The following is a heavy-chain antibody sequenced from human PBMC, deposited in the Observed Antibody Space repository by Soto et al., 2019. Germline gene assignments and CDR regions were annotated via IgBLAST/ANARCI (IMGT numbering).Heavy chain of an antibody. J-gene: IGHJ6*02. V-gene: IGHV4-39*01. CDR2: IYYSGST. D-gene: IGHD6-19*01. Sequence: SETLSLTCTVSGGSISSSGYYWGWIRQPPGKGLEWIGSIYYSGSTYYNPSLKSRVTISVDTSKNQFSLKLSSVTAADTAVYYCARPGHSGWYGPTDYYYGMDVWGQGTTVTVSS. CDR3: ARPGHSGWYGPTDYYYGMDV. CDR1: GGSISSSGYY.